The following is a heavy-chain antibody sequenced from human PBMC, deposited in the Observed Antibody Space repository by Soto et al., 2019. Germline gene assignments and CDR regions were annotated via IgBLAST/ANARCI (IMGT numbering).Heavy chain of an antibody. CDR1: GGSISSSSYY. V-gene: IGHV4-39*01. CDR2: IYYSGST. J-gene: IGHJ6*02. Sequence: PSETLSLTCTVSGGSISSSSYYWVWIRHPPGKGLEWIGSIYYSGSTYYNPSLKSRVTISVDTSKNQFSLKLSSVTAADTAVYYCARLHYDFWSGYPHYYYCYGMDVWGQGTTVTVSS. CDR3: ARLHYDFWSGYPHYYYCYGMDV. D-gene: IGHD3-3*01.